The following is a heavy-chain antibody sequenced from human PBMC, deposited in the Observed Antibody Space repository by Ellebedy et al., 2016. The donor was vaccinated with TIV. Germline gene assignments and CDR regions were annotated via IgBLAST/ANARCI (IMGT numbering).Heavy chain of an antibody. Sequence: GESLKISXAASGFTFRRYGMHWVRQAPGKGLEWVARISSDGGTRKYADSVRDRFTISRDNSKNTLFLHMNILRAEDTAVYYCAKPSDPNPGYSASWATYFDYWGQGTLVTVSS. J-gene: IGHJ4*02. D-gene: IGHD6-13*01. CDR2: ISSDGGTR. V-gene: IGHV3-30*18. CDR1: GFTFRRYG. CDR3: AKPSDPNPGYSASWATYFDY.